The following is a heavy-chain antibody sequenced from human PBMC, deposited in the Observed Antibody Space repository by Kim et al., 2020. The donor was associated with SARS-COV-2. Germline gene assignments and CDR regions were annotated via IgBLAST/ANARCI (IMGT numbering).Heavy chain of an antibody. CDR1: GYTFTSYG. J-gene: IGHJ4*02. CDR3: ARDRPNYYDSSGGFDY. D-gene: IGHD3-22*01. V-gene: IGHV1-18*01. CDR2: ISAYNGNT. Sequence: ASVKVSCKASGYTFTSYGISWVRQAPGQGLEWMGWISAYNGNTNYAQKLQGRVTMTTDTSTSTAYMELRSLRSDDTAVYYCARDRPNYYDSSGGFDYWGQGTLVTVSS.